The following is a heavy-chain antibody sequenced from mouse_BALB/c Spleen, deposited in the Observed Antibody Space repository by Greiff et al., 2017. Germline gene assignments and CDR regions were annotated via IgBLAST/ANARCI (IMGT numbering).Heavy chain of an antibody. CDR1: GFTFSDYY. Sequence: EVQRVESGGGLVKPGGSLKLSCAASGFTFSDYYMYWVRQTPEKRLEWVATISDGGSYTYYPDSVKGRFTISRDHAKNNLYLQMSSLKSEDTSMYYCARTDYGYDVGFAYWGQGTLVTVSA. J-gene: IGHJ3*01. CDR2: ISDGGSYT. D-gene: IGHD2-2*01. CDR3: ARTDYGYDVGFAY. V-gene: IGHV5-4*02.